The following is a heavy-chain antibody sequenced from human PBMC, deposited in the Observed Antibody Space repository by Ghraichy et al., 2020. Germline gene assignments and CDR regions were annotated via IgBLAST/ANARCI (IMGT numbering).Heavy chain of an antibody. J-gene: IGHJ4*02. V-gene: IGHV4-61*01. CDR2: IYYSGST. CDR3: ARGCSSSNCYDFDY. D-gene: IGHD2-2*01. CDR1: GGSVSSGSYH. Sequence: SETLSLTCTVSGGSVSSGSYHWSWIRQPPGKGLEWIGYIYYSGSTNYNPSLKSRVTISVDTSKNQFSLKLSSVTAADTAVYYCARGCSSSNCYDFDYWGQGILVTVSS.